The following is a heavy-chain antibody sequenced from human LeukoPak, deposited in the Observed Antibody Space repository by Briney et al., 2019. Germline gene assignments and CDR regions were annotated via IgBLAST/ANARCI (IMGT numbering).Heavy chain of an antibody. CDR3: AKFPSYDSSGHDGFDI. Sequence: GGSLRLSCAASGFTFKSHAMSWVRKAPGKGLEGVSATSGSGGSRFYADSVKGRFTISRDNSKNTLYLQMNSLRAEDTAVYYCAKFPSYDSSGHDGFDIWGQGTRVTVSS. D-gene: IGHD3-22*01. CDR1: GFTFKSHA. CDR2: TSGSGGSR. J-gene: IGHJ3*02. V-gene: IGHV3-23*01.